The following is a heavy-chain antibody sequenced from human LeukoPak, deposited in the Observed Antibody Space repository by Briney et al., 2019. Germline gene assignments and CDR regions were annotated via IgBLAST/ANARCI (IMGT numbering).Heavy chain of an antibody. CDR2: IYHSGTT. V-gene: IGHV4-61*01. CDR3: ATMKAVRVNDFWSGYPDY. J-gene: IGHJ4*02. Sequence: SETLSLTCTVSGGSIRSTTHYWSWIRQPPGKGLEWMGYIYHSGTTNYNPSLRSRVTISVDTSKNQFSLKLSSVTAADTAVYYCATMKAVRVNDFWSGYPDYWGQGTLGTVSS. D-gene: IGHD3-3*01. CDR1: GGSIRSTTHY.